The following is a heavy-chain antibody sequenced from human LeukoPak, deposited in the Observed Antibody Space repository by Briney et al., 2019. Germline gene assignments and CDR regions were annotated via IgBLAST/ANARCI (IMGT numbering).Heavy chain of an antibody. Sequence: PSETLSLTCTVSGGSISSGGYYWSWIRQPPGKGLEWIGYIYHRGSTYYNPSLKSRVAISVDRSKNQCSLKLISVTAADTAVYCCARVGGPSTSWGQGTLVSVSS. CDR1: GGSISSGGYY. V-gene: IGHV4-30-2*01. CDR3: ARVGGPSTS. J-gene: IGHJ4*02. CDR2: IYHRGST. D-gene: IGHD6-6*01.